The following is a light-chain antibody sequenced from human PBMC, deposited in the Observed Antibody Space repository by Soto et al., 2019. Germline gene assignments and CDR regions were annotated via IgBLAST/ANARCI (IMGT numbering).Light chain of an antibody. CDR3: MQGTHWPRT. V-gene: IGKV2-30*02. CDR1: QSLVHNNGNTY. CDR2: KVS. Sequence: DVVMTQSPLSLPVTLGQPASISCRSTQSLVHNNGNTYLIWFHQRPGQSPRRLIYKVSIRDSGVQDRFSDTGTATDFTLKISRVEADDVGDYYCMQGTHWPRTFGQGTKVEIK. J-gene: IGKJ1*01.